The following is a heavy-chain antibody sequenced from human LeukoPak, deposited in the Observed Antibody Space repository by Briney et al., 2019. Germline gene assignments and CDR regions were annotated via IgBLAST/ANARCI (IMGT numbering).Heavy chain of an antibody. V-gene: IGHV4-59*01. CDR3: ARGPTVNFYYYGMDV. D-gene: IGHD4-11*01. CDR1: GSSISSYY. Sequence: SETLSLTSTVSGSSISSYYWSWIRKPPGKGLEWIGYIYYSGSTNYNPSLKSRVTISVDTSKSQFSLKLSSVTAADTAVYYCARGPTVNFYYYGMDVWGKGTTVTVSS. CDR2: IYYSGST. J-gene: IGHJ6*04.